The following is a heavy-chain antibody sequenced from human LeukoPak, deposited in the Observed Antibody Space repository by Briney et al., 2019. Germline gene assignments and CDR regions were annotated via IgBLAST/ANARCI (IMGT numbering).Heavy chain of an antibody. V-gene: IGHV3-48*03. CDR1: GCTFSSYE. Sequence: GWPLILSCEASGCTFSSYERRWGRQAAGKGLECISYIEPSGSPLSYADSVKGRSTPSRDDANNSPYLQMNSLRAEATAVYYCARVGAFWTYWGQGTLVTVSS. D-gene: IGHD3/OR15-3a*01. CDR2: IEPSGSPL. CDR3: ARVGAFWTY. J-gene: IGHJ4*02.